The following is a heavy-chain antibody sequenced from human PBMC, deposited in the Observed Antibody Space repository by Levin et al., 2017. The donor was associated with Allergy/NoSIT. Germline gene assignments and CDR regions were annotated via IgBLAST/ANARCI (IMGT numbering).Heavy chain of an antibody. CDR2: ISGYSGNT. J-gene: IGHJ4*02. V-gene: IGHV1-18*01. CDR3: ARDYSSVFDY. CDR1: GYTFTSYG. D-gene: IGHD6-25*01. Sequence: GESLKISCKASGYTFTSYGISWVRQAPGQGLEWMGWISGYSGNTYYAENFQGRVTMTTDTSSSTAYMEMRSLRSDDTAVYDCARDYSSVFDYWGQGTLVTVSS.